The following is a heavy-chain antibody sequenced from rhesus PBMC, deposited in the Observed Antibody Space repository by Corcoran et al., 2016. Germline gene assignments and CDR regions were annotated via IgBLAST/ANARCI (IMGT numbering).Heavy chain of an antibody. Sequence: QVQLQESGPGLVMPSETLSLTCAVSGGSISSSYWSWIRQAPGKGLEWMRRIDSSGSTNYNPSLKSRVTLSGDTSKNPLSLKLSSVTAADTAVYFCARLSYSSLFRYFDIWGPGTPITISS. CDR1: GGSISSSY. J-gene: IGHJ2*01. CDR3: ARLSYSSLFRYFDI. V-gene: IGHV4S11*01. CDR2: IDSSGST. D-gene: IGHD5-12*01.